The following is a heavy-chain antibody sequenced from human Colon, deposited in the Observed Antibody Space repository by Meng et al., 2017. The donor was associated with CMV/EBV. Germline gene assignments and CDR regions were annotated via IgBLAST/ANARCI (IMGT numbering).Heavy chain of an antibody. Sequence: GESLKISCAASGFTFTTYSMHWVRQAPGKGLVWVAIISYDGSEKYYADFVKGRFTISRDNFKNTLYLQMNSLRSEDTAMFYCARGADDHNNYYYGVDVWGPGTTVTVSS. CDR3: ARGADDHNNYYYGVDV. D-gene: IGHD5-24*01. CDR2: ISYDGSEK. J-gene: IGHJ6*02. CDR1: GFTFTTYS. V-gene: IGHV3-30*04.